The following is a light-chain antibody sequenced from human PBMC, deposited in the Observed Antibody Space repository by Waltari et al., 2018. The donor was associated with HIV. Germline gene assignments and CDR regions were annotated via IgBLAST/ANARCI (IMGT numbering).Light chain of an antibody. CDR3: QQYQTWPLT. CDR1: QSVGTN. Sequence: TQSPVTLSVSPGERATLSCRASQSVGTNVTWYQRKSVQAPRLLIYGASTRATAIPARFSGSGSGTEFTLTITSLQSDDYATYYCQQYQTWPLTFGPGTTVDI. V-gene: IGKV3-15*01. J-gene: IGKJ3*01. CDR2: GAS.